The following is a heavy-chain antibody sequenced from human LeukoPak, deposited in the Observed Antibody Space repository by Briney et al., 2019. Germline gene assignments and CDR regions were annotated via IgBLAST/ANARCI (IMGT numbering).Heavy chain of an antibody. V-gene: IGHV3-30*18. CDR2: ISYDGNNE. J-gene: IGHJ1*01. Sequence: GGSLRLSCEASGFIFTTYGMQWLRQAPGKGLEWVALISYDGNNEYYADSVRGRFTVSRDDSKNSVYLQMNTLRAEDTALYYCAKDIKPQVVTAIGYFQHWGQGTLVTVSS. CDR1: GFIFTTYG. D-gene: IGHD2-21*02. CDR3: AKDIKPQVVTAIGYFQH.